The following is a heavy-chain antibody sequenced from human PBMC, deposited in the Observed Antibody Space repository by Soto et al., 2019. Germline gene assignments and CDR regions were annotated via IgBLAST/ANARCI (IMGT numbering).Heavy chain of an antibody. CDR1: GVSLSTYY. Sequence: SETLSLTCTVTGVSLSTYYWSWIRQPPGKGLEWIGHIYYTGNTNYNPSPKSRVTISVDRSKNQFSLKLSSVTAADTAVYYCARGGPNWGSYPIIDYWGQGTLVTVSS. D-gene: IGHD3-16*02. V-gene: IGHV4-59*12. CDR2: IYYTGNT. CDR3: ARGGPNWGSYPIIDY. J-gene: IGHJ4*02.